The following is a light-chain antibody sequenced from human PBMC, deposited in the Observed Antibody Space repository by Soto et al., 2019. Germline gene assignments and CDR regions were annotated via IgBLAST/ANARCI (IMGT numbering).Light chain of an antibody. CDR2: EVS. CDR3: NSYTDNHILV. CDR1: SSDIGGYNY. J-gene: IGLJ2*01. Sequence: QSVLTQPPSASGSPGQSVTISCTGTSSDIGGYNYVSWYQQHPGKAPQLMIYEVSKRPSGVSGRFSGSKSGNTASLTVSGLQSEDEADYYCNSYTDNHILVFGGGTKLTVL. V-gene: IGLV2-8*01.